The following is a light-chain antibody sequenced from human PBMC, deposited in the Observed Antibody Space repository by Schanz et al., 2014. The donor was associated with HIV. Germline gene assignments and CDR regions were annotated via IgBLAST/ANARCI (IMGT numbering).Light chain of an antibody. CDR2: DVI. V-gene: IGLV2-14*03. Sequence: QSALTQPASVSGSPGQSITISCTGTSSDVGGYNYLSWYQQHPGKAPKLMIYDVINRPSGVSNRFSGSKSGNTASLTISGLQAEDEADYYCSSYTSSSTWVFGGGTKLTVL. CDR3: SSYTSSSTWV. CDR1: SSDVGGYNY. J-gene: IGLJ3*02.